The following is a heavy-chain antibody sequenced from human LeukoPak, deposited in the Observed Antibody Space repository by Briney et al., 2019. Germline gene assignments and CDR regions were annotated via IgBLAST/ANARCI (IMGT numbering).Heavy chain of an antibody. CDR1: GFTFSSYA. J-gene: IGHJ6*03. V-gene: IGHV3-30-3*01. CDR2: ISYDGSNK. D-gene: IGHD3-3*01. Sequence: GGSLRLSCAASGFTFSSYAMHWVRQAPGKGLEWVAVISYDGSNKYYADSVKGRFTISRDNSMNTLYLQMNSLRAEDTAVYYCAREAGFWSGYDGEHYYYYMDVWGKGTTVTVSS. CDR3: AREAGFWSGYDGEHYYYYMDV.